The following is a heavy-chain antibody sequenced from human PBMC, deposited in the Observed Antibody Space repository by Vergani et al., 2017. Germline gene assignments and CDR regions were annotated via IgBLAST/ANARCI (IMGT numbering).Heavy chain of an antibody. Sequence: QVQLVQSGAEVKKPGASVKVSCKASGYTFTSYAMHWVRQAPGQRLEWMGWINAGNGNTKYSQKFQGRVTITRDTSASTAYMELSSLRSEDTAVYYCARSITMVRGVIFFFDYWGQGTLVTVSS. CDR3: ARSITMVRGVIFFFDY. J-gene: IGHJ4*02. CDR1: GYTFTSYA. V-gene: IGHV1-3*01. CDR2: INAGNGNT. D-gene: IGHD3-10*01.